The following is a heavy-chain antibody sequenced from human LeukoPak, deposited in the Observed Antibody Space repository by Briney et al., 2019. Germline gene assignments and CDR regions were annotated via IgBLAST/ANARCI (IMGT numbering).Heavy chain of an antibody. CDR3: AGALNWGSPVDY. CDR2: IIPIFGTA. CDR1: GGTFTSYA. V-gene: IGHV1-69*05. Sequence: SVKVSCKASGGTFTSYAISWVRQAPGQGLEWMGGIIPIFGTANYAQKFQGRVTITTDESTSTAYMELSSLRSEDTAVYYCAGALNWGSPVDYWGQGTLVTVSS. D-gene: IGHD7-27*01. J-gene: IGHJ4*02.